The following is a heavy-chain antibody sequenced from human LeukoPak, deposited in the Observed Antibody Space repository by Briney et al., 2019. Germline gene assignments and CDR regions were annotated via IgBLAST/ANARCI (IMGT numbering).Heavy chain of an antibody. CDR2: ISGSGGST. D-gene: IGHD3-22*01. J-gene: IGHJ4*02. CDR1: GFTFSSYS. V-gene: IGHV3-23*01. CDR3: AKAPSNNHYYHSGYFDY. Sequence: GSLRLSCAASGFTFSSYSMSWVRQAPGKGLECVSAISGSGGSTYYADSVKGRFTISRDNSKNTLYLQMNSLRAEDTAVYYCAKAPSNNHYYHSGYFDYWGQGTLVTVSS.